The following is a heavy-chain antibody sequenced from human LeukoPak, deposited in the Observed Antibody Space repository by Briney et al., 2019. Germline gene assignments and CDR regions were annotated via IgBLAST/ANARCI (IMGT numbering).Heavy chain of an antibody. V-gene: IGHV3-23*01. D-gene: IGHD3-22*01. CDR1: GLSLSSFA. J-gene: IGHJ3*02. CDR3: ARHLYFDSSGYYPSAFDI. Sequence: GGSLRLSCAASGLSLSSFAMSSGPETPGKGLEWVSAISGSGGGTYAPDSVRGGFTISRDNSKNTLFLQMNTLRAEDTAVYYCARHLYFDSSGYYPSAFDIWGQGTMVIVSS. CDR2: ISGSGGGT.